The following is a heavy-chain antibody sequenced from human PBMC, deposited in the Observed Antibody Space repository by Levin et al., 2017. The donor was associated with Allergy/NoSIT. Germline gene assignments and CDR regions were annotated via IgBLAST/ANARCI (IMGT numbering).Heavy chain of an antibody. CDR3: ATSRTFDY. V-gene: IGHV3-7*01. J-gene: IGHJ4*02. Sequence: GASVKVSCAASGFAFSSYWMNWVRQAPGKGLEWVANIKQDGSEKYYVDSVKGRFTISRDNAKTSLYLQMNSLRAEDTAVYYCATSRTFDYWGQGTQVTVSS. CDR2: IKQDGSEK. CDR1: GFAFSSYW.